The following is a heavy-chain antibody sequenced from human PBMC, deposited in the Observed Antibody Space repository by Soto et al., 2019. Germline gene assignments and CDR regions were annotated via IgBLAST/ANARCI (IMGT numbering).Heavy chain of an antibody. V-gene: IGHV3-23*01. J-gene: IGHJ3*02. CDR1: GFTFSSYA. CDR3: ARGGGYYYGSGSYSDAFDI. CDR2: ISGSGGST. Sequence: PGGSLRLSCAASGFTFSSYAMSWVRQAPGKGLEWVSAISGSGGSTYYADSVKGRFTISRDNSKNTLYLQMNSLRAEDTAVYYCARGGGYYYGSGSYSDAFDIWGQGTMVPSPQ. D-gene: IGHD3-10*01.